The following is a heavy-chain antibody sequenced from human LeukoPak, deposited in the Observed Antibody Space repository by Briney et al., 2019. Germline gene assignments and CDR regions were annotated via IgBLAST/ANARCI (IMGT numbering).Heavy chain of an antibody. CDR1: GYTFTIYY. D-gene: IGHD3-10*01. Sequence: ASVKVSCKASGYTFTIYYMHWVRQAPGQGLEWMGIINPSGGSTSYAQKFQGRVTMTRDTSTSTVYMELSSLRSEDTAVYYCARVPKNHYGSGSYYNGRHGIHYDYWGQGTLVTVSS. CDR2: INPSGGST. J-gene: IGHJ4*02. CDR3: ARVPKNHYGSGSYYNGRHGIHYDY. V-gene: IGHV1-46*01.